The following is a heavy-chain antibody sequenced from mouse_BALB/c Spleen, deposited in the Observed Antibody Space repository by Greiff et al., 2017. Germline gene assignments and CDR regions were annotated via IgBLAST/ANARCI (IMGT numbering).Heavy chain of an antibody. CDR2: ISNGGGNT. V-gene: IGHV5-12-2*01. D-gene: IGHD1-1*01. CDR3: ARQRGLLPYYAMDY. Sequence: EVKLVESGGGLVQPGGSLKLSCAASGFTFSSYNMSWVRQTPENRLEWVAYISNGGGNTYYPDTVKGRFTISRDNAKNTLYLQMSSLKSEDTAMYYCARQRGLLPYYAMDYWGQGTSVTVSS. CDR1: GFTFSSYN. J-gene: IGHJ4*01.